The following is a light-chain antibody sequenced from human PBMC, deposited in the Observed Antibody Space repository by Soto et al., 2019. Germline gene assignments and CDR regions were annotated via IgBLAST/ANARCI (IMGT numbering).Light chain of an antibody. CDR3: QQSDTYPLT. V-gene: IGKV1-5*01. CDR1: QSIGTW. J-gene: IGKJ5*01. Sequence: DLHMTQSPSTLSASVGDRVTITCRASQSIGTWLAWYQHRPGKAPSLLIYDASTLRSGVPSRFSGSGSGTEFTLTISSLQADDFATYYCQQSDTYPLTFGQGTRLDIK. CDR2: DAS.